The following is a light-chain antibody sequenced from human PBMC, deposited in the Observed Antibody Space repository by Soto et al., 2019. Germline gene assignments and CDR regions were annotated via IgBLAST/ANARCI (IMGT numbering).Light chain of an antibody. CDR1: SSNIGAGYD. CDR3: QSYDSSLSVV. J-gene: IGLJ2*01. CDR2: GNS. Sequence: QSVLTQPPSVSGAPGQRVTISCTGSSSNIGAGYDVHWYQQLPGTAPKLLIYGNSNRHSGVPYRFSGSQSGTSASLAITGLHAEDEADYYCQSYDSSLSVVFGGGTEPTVL. V-gene: IGLV1-40*01.